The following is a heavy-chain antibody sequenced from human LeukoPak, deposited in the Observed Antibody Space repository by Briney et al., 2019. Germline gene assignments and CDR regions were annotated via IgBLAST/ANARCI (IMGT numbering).Heavy chain of an antibody. CDR3: ARVYYGSGSYYNVRYFDY. J-gene: IGHJ4*02. CDR1: GGTFSSYA. D-gene: IGHD3-10*01. CDR2: IIPIFGTA. Sequence: VASVKVSCKASGGTFSSYAISWVRQAPGQGLEWMGGIIPIFGTANYAQKFQGRVTITADESTSTAYMELSSLRSEGTAVYYCARVYYGSGSYYNVRYFDYWGQGTLVTVSS. V-gene: IGHV1-69*13.